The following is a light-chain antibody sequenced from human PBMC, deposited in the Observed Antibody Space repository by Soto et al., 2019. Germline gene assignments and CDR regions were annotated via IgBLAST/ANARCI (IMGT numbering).Light chain of an antibody. J-gene: IGKJ2*01. Sequence: EIVMTQSPATLPVSPGESATLSCRTSQGVSNNFAWYQQQPGQDPRLLMYEASTRATTTPAKFSGSGSETDFSLTISNLQSEDFSVYYYHQYNNSPPTYTFGQGTKLDIK. CDR2: EAS. CDR1: QGVSNN. V-gene: IGKV3-15*01. CDR3: HQYNNSPPTYT.